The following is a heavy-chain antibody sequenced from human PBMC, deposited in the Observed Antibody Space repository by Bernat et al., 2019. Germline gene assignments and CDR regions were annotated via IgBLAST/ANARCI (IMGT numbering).Heavy chain of an antibody. CDR3: AANGGSYSDDAFDI. CDR1: GFTFSTSA. D-gene: IGHD1-26*01. J-gene: IGHJ3*02. V-gene: IGHV1-58*02. CDR2: IVVGSGDT. Sequence: QMQLLQSGPEVKKPGTSVMVSCTTSGFTFSTSAIQWVRQARGQRLEWIGWIVVGSGDTKYEQNLKERVTITRDMATSTTYMELSSLRFEDTAVYYCAANGGSYSDDAFDIWGQGTIVTV.